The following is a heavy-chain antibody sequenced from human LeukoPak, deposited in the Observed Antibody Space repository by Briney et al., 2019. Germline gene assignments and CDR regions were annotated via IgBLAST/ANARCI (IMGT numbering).Heavy chain of an antibody. V-gene: IGHV1-2*02. D-gene: IGHD3-10*01. CDR1: GYTFTGYY. J-gene: IGHJ4*02. Sequence: ASVKVSCKASGYTFTGYYMHWVRQAPGQGLEWMGWINPNSGGTNYAQKFQGRVTMTWDTSISTAYMELSSLRSEDTAVYYCATAVDYYGSGSYLWGQGTLVTVSS. CDR3: ATAVDYYGSGSYL. CDR2: INPNSGGT.